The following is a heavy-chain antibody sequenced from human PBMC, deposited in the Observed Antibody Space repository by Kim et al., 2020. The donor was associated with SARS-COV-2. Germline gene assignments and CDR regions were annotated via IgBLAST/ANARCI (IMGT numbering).Heavy chain of an antibody. Sequence: GGSLRLSCVASGLTISDYYMTWIRQAPGKGLEWVSYISGSGRKTEYADSVKGRFTISRDNAKNLVYLQMNSLRGDDTAVYYCGRDFDGDYTLKDNVFYGMDVRGQWTTVTVSS. CDR1: GLTISDYY. V-gene: IGHV3-11*06. CDR3: GRDFDGDYTLKDNVFYGMDV. CDR2: ISGSGRKT. D-gene: IGHD4-17*01. J-gene: IGHJ6*02.